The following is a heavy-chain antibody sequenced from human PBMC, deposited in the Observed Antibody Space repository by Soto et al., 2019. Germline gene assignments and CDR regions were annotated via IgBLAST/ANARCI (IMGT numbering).Heavy chain of an antibody. J-gene: IGHJ6*02. CDR1: GDVFRSYG. Sequence: SVKVSCKASGDVFRSYGINWVRQAPGQGLEWMGGIIPISGTTNYAQKFQGRVAITADESTDTVYMELSRLRSEDAAVYFCARVRCFNGLCHTADYGMDVWGQGTTVTVSS. CDR3: ARVRCFNGLCHTADYGMDV. D-gene: IGHD2-8*01. CDR2: IIPISGTT. V-gene: IGHV1-69*13.